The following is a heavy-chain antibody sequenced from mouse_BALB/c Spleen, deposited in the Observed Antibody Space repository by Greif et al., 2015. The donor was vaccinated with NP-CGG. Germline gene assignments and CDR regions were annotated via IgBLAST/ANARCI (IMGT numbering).Heavy chain of an antibody. CDR1: GYTFTDYE. Sequence: QVQLQQPGAELVRPGASVTLSCKASGYTFTDYEMHWVKQTPVHGLEWIGAIDPETGGTAYNQKFKGKATLTADKSSSTAYMELRSLTSEDSAVYYCTRGELWGAYWGQGTLVTVSA. D-gene: IGHD1-1*02. CDR2: IDPETGGT. V-gene: IGHV1-15*01. CDR3: TRGELWGAY. J-gene: IGHJ3*01.